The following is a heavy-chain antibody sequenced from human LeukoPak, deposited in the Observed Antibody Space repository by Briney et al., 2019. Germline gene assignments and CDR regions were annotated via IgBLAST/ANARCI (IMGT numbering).Heavy chain of an antibody. J-gene: IGHJ6*03. Sequence: SQTLSLTCTVSGGSISSGDYYWSWIRQPPGKGLEWIGYIYYSGSTYYNPSLKSRVTISVDTSKNQFSLKLSSVTAADTAVYYCARQSYCSSTRCPWRDYYYYYMDVWGKGTTVTVSS. CDR3: ARQSYCSSTRCPWRDYYYYYMDV. V-gene: IGHV4-30-4*08. CDR2: IYYSGST. D-gene: IGHD2-2*01. CDR1: GGSISSGDYY.